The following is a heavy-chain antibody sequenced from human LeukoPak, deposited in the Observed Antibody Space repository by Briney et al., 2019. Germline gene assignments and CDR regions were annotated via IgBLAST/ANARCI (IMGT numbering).Heavy chain of an antibody. CDR3: AKDHYYDSSVYYYFDY. CDR1: GLRFGDYA. V-gene: IGHV3-9*01. D-gene: IGHD3-22*01. Sequence: SLRLSCAASGLRFGDYAMHWVRQAPGKGLEWVSGISWDSGSIVYADSVKGRFTISRDNAKNSLYLQMNSLRAEDTALYYCAKDHYYDSSVYYYFDYWGQGTLVTVSS. J-gene: IGHJ4*02. CDR2: ISWDSGSI.